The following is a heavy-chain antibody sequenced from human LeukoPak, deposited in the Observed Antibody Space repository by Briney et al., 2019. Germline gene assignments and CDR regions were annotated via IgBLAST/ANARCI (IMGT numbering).Heavy chain of an antibody. Sequence: PSETLSLTCAFYGGSFSGYYWSWIRQSPGKGLEWIGEINHSGAIDYNTSLKRRVTISVDTSKNQFSLNLNSVTAADTAVYYCTRGGYGLWSHYRFWGQGTLVTVSS. D-gene: IGHD3-10*01. V-gene: IGHV4-34*01. CDR2: INHSGAI. CDR3: TRGGYGLWSHYRF. CDR1: GGSFSGYY. J-gene: IGHJ4*02.